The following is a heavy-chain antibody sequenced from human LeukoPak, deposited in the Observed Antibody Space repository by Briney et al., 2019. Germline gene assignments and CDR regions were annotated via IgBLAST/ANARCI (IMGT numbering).Heavy chain of an antibody. CDR3: ARGYCSGGSCLSRPDY. V-gene: IGHV1-69*05. CDR1: GGTFSSYS. Sequence: ASVKVSCKASGGTFSSYSISWLQQAPGPALEWIGGIIPIFGTANHAQKFHGRVTITTDETTSPAQLEPDSLRSDDTAVYYCARGYCSGGSCLSRPDYWRQGPLVTVSS. CDR2: IIPIFGTA. J-gene: IGHJ4*02. D-gene: IGHD2-15*01.